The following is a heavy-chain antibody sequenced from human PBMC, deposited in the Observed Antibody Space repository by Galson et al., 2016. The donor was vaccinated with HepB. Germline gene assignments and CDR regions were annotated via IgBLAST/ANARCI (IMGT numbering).Heavy chain of an antibody. J-gene: IGHJ4*02. D-gene: IGHD2-8*02. V-gene: IGHV3-23*01. CDR3: AKWGPDHDTGGDDYPRG. Sequence: SLRLSCAASGFNFNIYSMTWVRQAPGKGLEWVSAISSSGDRTKYADSVEGRFSISRDKSKDTTYLHMTGLRVEDTAVYYCAKWGPDHDTGGDDYPRGRGQGTLVSASS. CDR2: ISSSGDRT. CDR1: GFNFNIYS.